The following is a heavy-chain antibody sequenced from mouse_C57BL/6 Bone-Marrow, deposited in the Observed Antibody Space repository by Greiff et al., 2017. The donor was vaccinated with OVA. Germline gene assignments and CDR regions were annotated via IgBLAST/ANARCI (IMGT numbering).Heavy chain of an antibody. CDR2: ISSGSSTI. J-gene: IGHJ4*01. CDR3: ARCDYGPYYAMDY. CDR1: GFTFSDYG. Sequence: EVKLVESGGGLVKPGGSLKLSCAASGFTFSDYGMHWVRQAPEKGLEWVAYISSGSSTIYYADTVKGRFTISRDNAKNTLFLQMTSLRSEDTAMYYCARCDYGPYYAMDYWGQGTSVTVSS. V-gene: IGHV5-17*01. D-gene: IGHD1-1*01.